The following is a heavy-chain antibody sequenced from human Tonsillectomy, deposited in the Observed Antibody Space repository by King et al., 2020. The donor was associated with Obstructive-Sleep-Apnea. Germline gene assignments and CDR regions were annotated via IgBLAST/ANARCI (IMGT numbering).Heavy chain of an antibody. CDR2: INQDGRAK. D-gene: IGHD3-10*01. Sequence: VQLVESGGGLVQPGGSLRLSCAASGFTFTTYWMAWVRQPPGKGLEWVANINQDGRAKYYVDSVKGRFSISRDNAENSLYLQLNSLRADDTAVYYCASHSEGVRTVLIGFFEYWGQGTLVTVSS. J-gene: IGHJ4*02. V-gene: IGHV3-7*01. CDR1: GFTFTTYW. CDR3: ASHSEGVRTVLIGFFEY.